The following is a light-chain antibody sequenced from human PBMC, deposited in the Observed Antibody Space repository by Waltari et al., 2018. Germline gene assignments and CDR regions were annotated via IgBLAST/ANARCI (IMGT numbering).Light chain of an antibody. V-gene: IGLV2-23*02. CDR3: CSYSGSHMV. J-gene: IGLJ3*02. CDR1: SSDVGSFNL. CDR2: DVK. Sequence: QSALTQPAPVSGSQGPSITISCTVTSSDVGSFNLFSWYQQSPGKAPKVIIYDVKQRPSGVSDRFSGSKSGNTATLTIAGLQAEDEADYHCCSYSGSHMVFGGGTRLTV.